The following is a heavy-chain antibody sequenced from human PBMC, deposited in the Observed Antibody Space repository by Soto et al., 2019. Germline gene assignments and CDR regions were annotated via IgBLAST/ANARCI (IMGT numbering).Heavy chain of an antibody. Sequence: QVQLVQSGTEMKKPGASVKVSCKASGYTFTAYGINWVRQAPGQGLEWMGWISNYNGNKNYAQRLQGRVTMTTDTSTTTAYMELRSLRSDDTAVYYCARTHGELRGSGSNEYWGQGPLVTVSS. V-gene: IGHV1-18*01. CDR1: GYTFTAYG. CDR3: ARTHGELRGSGSNEY. CDR2: ISNYNGNK. J-gene: IGHJ4*02. D-gene: IGHD3-10*01.